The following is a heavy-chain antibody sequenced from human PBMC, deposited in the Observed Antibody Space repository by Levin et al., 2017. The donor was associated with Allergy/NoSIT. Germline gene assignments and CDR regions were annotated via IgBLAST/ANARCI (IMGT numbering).Heavy chain of an antibody. CDR3: TTDPHQDVLLWFGES. J-gene: IGHJ3*01. CDR1: GFTFSNAW. CDR2: IKSKTDGGTT. D-gene: IGHD3-10*01. Sequence: GGSLRLSCAASGFTFSNAWMSWVRQAPGKGLEWVGRIKSKTDGGTTDYAAPVKGRFTISRDDSKNTLYLQMNSLKTEDTAVYYCTTDPHQDVLLWFGESWGQGTMVTVSS. V-gene: IGHV3-15*01.